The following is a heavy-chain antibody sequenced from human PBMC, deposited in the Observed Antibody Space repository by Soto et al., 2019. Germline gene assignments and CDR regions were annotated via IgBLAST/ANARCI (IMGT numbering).Heavy chain of an antibody. Sequence: QVQLVESGGGVVQPGRSLRLFCAASGFTFSSYGMHWVRQAPGKGLEWVAVVSYDGNNEYYADSVKDRFTISRDNSKNTLYLQMNSLIAEDTAMYYCAKTITTPAVSSYSRDSTGRGALIDYWGQGTLVIVSS. V-gene: IGHV3-30*18. D-gene: IGHD3-3*01. J-gene: IGHJ4*02. CDR3: AKTITTPAVSSYSRDSTGRGALIDY. CDR1: GFTFSSYG. CDR2: VSYDGNNE.